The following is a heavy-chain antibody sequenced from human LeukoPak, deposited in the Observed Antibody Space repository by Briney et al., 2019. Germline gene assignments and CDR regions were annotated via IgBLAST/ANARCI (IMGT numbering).Heavy chain of an antibody. D-gene: IGHD6-13*01. V-gene: IGHV3-53*01. CDR2: IYSSGST. CDR3: ARVGSSSLLNAFDI. CDR1: GFTVSSNY. Sequence: PGGSLRLSCAASGFTVSSNYMNWVRQAPGKGLEWVSIIYSSGSTYYADSVKGRFTISRDNSKNTLYLQMNSLRADDTAVYYCARVGSSSLLNAFDIWGQGTMVTVSS. J-gene: IGHJ3*02.